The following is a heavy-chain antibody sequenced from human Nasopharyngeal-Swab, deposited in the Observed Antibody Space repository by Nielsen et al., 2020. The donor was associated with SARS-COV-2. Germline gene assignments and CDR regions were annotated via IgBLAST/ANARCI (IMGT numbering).Heavy chain of an antibody. Sequence: ASVKVSCKVYGYLLSELSMHWVRQAPGKGLEGMGGFDPEDGQTIYAQNFQGRVTMTEDTSTDTAYMELSSLRSDDPAVYYCATSAASSQRGHYNYYYMDVWGKGATVTVSS. CDR1: GYLLSELS. V-gene: IGHV1-24*01. CDR3: ATSAASSQRGHYNYYYMDV. J-gene: IGHJ6*03. CDR2: FDPEDGQT.